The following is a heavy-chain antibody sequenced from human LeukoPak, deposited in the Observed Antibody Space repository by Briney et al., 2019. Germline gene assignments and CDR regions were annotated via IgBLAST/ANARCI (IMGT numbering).Heavy chain of an antibody. CDR3: AKVSIAVAGGVDY. Sequence: GGSLRLSCAASGFTFSSYAMSWVRQAPGRGLEGVSAISGSGGSTYYAGSGKGRFTISRDNSKNTLYLQLNSLRAEDTAVYYCAKVSIAVAGGVDYWGQATLVTVSS. J-gene: IGHJ4*02. CDR2: ISGSGGST. D-gene: IGHD6-19*01. CDR1: GFTFSSYA. V-gene: IGHV3-23*01.